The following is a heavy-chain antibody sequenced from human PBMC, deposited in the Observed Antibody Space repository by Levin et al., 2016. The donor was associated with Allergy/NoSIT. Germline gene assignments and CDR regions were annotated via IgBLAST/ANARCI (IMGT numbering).Heavy chain of an antibody. CDR1: GYTFTSYG. V-gene: IGHV1-18*01. D-gene: IGHD2-2*01. Sequence: ASVKVSCKASGYTFTSYGISWVRQAPGQGLEWMGWISAYNGNTNYAQKLQGRVTMTTDTSTSTAYMELRSLRSDDTAVYYCARDIVVVPAAMMKGVGPQFGMDVWGQGTTVTVSS. J-gene: IGHJ6*02. CDR3: ARDIVVVPAAMMKGVGPQFGMDV. CDR2: ISAYNGNT.